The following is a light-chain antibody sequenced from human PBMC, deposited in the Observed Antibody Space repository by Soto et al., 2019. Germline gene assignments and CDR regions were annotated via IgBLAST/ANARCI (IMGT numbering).Light chain of an antibody. V-gene: IGKV3-20*01. J-gene: IGKJ2*01. CDR3: QQYGSSPYT. CDR1: QSVSRY. CDR2: DAS. Sequence: EIVLTQSPGTLSLSPGERATLSCRASQSVSRYLAWYQQKPGQAPRLLMYDASSRATGIPDRFSGSGSGTDFTLTISRLEPEDFAVYSCQQYGSSPYTFGQGTKLEIK.